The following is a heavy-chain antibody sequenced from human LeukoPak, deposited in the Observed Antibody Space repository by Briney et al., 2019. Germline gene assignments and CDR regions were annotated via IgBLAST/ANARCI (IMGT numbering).Heavy chain of an antibody. CDR2: ITGSGGNT. CDR3: AKWGDYDVLTGYYVSDY. D-gene: IGHD3-9*01. J-gene: IGHJ4*02. V-gene: IGHV3-23*01. CDR1: GFTFSNFA. Sequence: GSLRLSCAASGFTFSNFAISWVRQAPGKGLGWVSAITGSGGNTYYADSVKGRLTISRDNSKNTVFLQMNSLRAEDTAVYYCAKWGDYDVLTGYYVSDYWGQGALVTVSS.